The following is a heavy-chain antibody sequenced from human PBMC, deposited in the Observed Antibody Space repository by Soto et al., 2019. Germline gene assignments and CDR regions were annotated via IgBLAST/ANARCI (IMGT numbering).Heavy chain of an antibody. CDR1: GYTFTSYD. V-gene: IGHV1-8*01. CDR3: ASRQISTPSAFAGFDP. Sequence: GASVKVSCKASGYTFTSYDINWVRQATGQGLEWMGWMNPNSGNTGYAQKFQGRVTMTRNTSISTAYMELSSLRSEDTAVYYCASRQISTPSAFAGFDPWGQGTLVTVSS. D-gene: IGHD6-6*01. CDR2: MNPNSGNT. J-gene: IGHJ5*02.